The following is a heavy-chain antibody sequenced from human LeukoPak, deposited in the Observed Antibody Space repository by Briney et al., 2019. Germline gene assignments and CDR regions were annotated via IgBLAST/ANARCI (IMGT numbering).Heavy chain of an antibody. Sequence: GGSLGLSCAASGFTFSSYAMSWVRQAPGKGLEWVSAISGSGGSTYYADSVKGRFTISRDNSKNTLYLQMNSLRAEDTAVYYCAKDQTYDSSGYYFPDYWGQGTLVTVSS. CDR3: AKDQTYDSSGYYFPDY. V-gene: IGHV3-23*01. CDR2: ISGSGGST. CDR1: GFTFSSYA. J-gene: IGHJ4*02. D-gene: IGHD3-22*01.